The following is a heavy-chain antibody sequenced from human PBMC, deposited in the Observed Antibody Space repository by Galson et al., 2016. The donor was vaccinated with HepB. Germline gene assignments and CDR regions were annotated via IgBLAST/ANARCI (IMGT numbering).Heavy chain of an antibody. CDR1: GGSISCSGYY. V-gene: IGHV4-39*01. J-gene: IGHJ4*02. Sequence: SETLSLTCAVSGGSISCSGYYWGWIRQPPGKGLVWIGTIYYSGSTYYNPSLKSRVTISVATSKNQFSLKLSSVTAADTAVYYCARLAFYYDSSGYYFDYWGQGTLVTVSS. CDR2: IYYSGST. D-gene: IGHD3-22*01. CDR3: ARLAFYYDSSGYYFDY.